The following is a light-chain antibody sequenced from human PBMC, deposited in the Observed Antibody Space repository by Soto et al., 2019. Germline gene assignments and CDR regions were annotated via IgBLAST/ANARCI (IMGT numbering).Light chain of an antibody. J-gene: IGKJ4*01. CDR3: QQSYNPPLT. Sequence: DIQMTQSPSSLSASVGDRVTITCRASQNINTYLNWYQQKPGKAPNLLIYATSNLQSGVPSRFSGSGSGTDFTLTISSLQPEDFATYYCQQSYNPPLTFGGGTKVEIK. CDR1: QNINTY. CDR2: ATS. V-gene: IGKV1-39*01.